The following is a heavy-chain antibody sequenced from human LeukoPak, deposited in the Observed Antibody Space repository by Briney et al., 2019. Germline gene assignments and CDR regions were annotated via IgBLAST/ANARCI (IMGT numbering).Heavy chain of an antibody. V-gene: IGHV4-59*01. D-gene: IGHD5-18*01. Sequence: PSETLSLTCTVSNGPINTYQWSWIRQPPGKGLEWIGNIHYSGSANYNPSPKSRVVISVDTSKNQFSLKLSSVTAADTAVYYCARTPRGYSYGHYFDYWGQGTLVTVSS. CDR1: NGPINTYQ. CDR3: ARTPRGYSYGHYFDY. J-gene: IGHJ4*02. CDR2: IHYSGSA.